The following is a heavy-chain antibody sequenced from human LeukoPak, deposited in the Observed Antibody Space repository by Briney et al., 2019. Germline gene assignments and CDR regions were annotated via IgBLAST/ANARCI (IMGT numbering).Heavy chain of an antibody. D-gene: IGHD1-26*01. CDR2: INPNSGGT. CDR3: APGSGSYGTFDY. CDR1: GYTFTGYY. V-gene: IGHV1-2*02. J-gene: IGHJ4*02. Sequence: ASVKVSCKASGYTFTGYYIHWVRQAPGQGLEWMGWINPNSGGTNYAQKFQGRVTMTRDTSISTAYMELSRLRSDDTAVYYCAPGSGSYGTFDYWGQGTLVTVSS.